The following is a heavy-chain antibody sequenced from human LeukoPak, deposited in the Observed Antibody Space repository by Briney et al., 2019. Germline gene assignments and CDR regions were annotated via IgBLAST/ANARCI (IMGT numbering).Heavy chain of an antibody. Sequence: PGGSLRLSCAASGFTFSSYSMNWVRQAPGKGLEWVSSISSSSSYIYYADSVKGRFTISRDNAKNSLYLRMNSLRAEDTAVYYCARDREEGFDYWGQGTLVTVSS. V-gene: IGHV3-21*01. CDR1: GFTFSSYS. D-gene: IGHD1-26*01. CDR2: ISSSSSYI. J-gene: IGHJ4*02. CDR3: ARDREEGFDY.